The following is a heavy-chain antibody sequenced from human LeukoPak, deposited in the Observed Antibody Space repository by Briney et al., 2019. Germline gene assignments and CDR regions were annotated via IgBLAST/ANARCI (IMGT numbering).Heavy chain of an antibody. CDR1: GYTFTSYY. CDR3: ASLKNYYDSSGYLVTDAFDI. D-gene: IGHD3-22*01. J-gene: IGHJ3*02. Sequence: ASVKVSCKASGYTFTSYYMHWVRQAPGQGLEWMGIINPSGDSPNYPQKFQGRVTMTRDTSTSTVYMELRSLKSDDTAVYYCASLKNYYDSSGYLVTDAFDIWGQGTMVTVSS. CDR2: INPSGDSP. V-gene: IGHV1-46*01.